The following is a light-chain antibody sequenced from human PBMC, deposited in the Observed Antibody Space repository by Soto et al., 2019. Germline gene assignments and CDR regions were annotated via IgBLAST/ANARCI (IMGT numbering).Light chain of an antibody. CDR2: TTN. Sequence: QSVLTQPHSASGTPGQRVTISCSGNSSNIGTSSVHWFQQLPGTAPKLLISTTNQRPSGVPERFSGSKSGTSASLATSGLQSEDEADYYCAAWDDSLKGHVFGTGTKLTVL. CDR1: SSNIGTSS. J-gene: IGLJ1*01. V-gene: IGLV1-44*01. CDR3: AAWDDSLKGHV.